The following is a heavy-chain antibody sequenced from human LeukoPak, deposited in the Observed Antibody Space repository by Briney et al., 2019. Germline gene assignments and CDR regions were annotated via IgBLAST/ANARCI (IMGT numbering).Heavy chain of an antibody. Sequence: GASVKVSCKASGYTFTSYGISWVRQAPGQGLEWMGWISAYNGNTNYAQKLQGRVTMTTDTSTSTAYMELRSLRSDDTAVYYCASRIPPRDVVPAANYYGMDVWGQGTTVTVSS. D-gene: IGHD2-2*01. V-gene: IGHV1-18*01. CDR3: ASRIPPRDVVPAANYYGMDV. CDR2: ISAYNGNT. J-gene: IGHJ6*02. CDR1: GYTFTSYG.